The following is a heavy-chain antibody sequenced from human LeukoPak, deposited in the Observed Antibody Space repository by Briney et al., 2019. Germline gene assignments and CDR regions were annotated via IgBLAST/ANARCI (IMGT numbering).Heavy chain of an antibody. D-gene: IGHD2-8*01. CDR1: GFTFSSYA. CDR3: AKEASYCTNGVCYSRIFDT. Sequence: GGSLRLSCAASGFTFSSYAMSWVRQAPGKGLEWVSAISGSGGSTFYADSVKGRFTMSRDNSKNTLYLQMNSMRAEDTAVYYCAKEASYCTNGVCYSRIFDTWGQGTLVTVSS. V-gene: IGHV3-23*01. J-gene: IGHJ5*02. CDR2: ISGSGGST.